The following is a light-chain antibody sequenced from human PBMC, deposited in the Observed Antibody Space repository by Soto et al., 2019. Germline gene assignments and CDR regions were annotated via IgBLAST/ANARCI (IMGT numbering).Light chain of an antibody. CDR2: GAS. J-gene: IGKJ3*01. Sequence: DIVLTQSPGTLSLSPGERATLSCRASQTVSSNNLAWYQQKRGQAPRLLIYGASSRAAAIPDRFRGSGSGTEFTLIISSPAPEDSAVYYCQQYGSSPFTFGPGTAVDIK. V-gene: IGKV3-20*01. CDR3: QQYGSSPFT. CDR1: QTVSSNN.